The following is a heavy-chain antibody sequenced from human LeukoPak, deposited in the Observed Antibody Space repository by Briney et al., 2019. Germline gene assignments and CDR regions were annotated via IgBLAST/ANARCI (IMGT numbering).Heavy chain of an antibody. CDR1: GYTFSGSGWY. D-gene: IGHD3-10*01. Sequence: ASVKVSCKASGYTFSGSGWYLYWLRQAPGQGLERLGWIHTYNGDTAYAQTFQGRVAMTRDTSISTAYMELSRLRPDDTAMYCCARDGPAQMVEFDFWGQGTLVTVSS. J-gene: IGHJ4*02. V-gene: IGHV1-2*02. CDR2: IHTYNGDT. CDR3: ARDGPAQMVEFDF.